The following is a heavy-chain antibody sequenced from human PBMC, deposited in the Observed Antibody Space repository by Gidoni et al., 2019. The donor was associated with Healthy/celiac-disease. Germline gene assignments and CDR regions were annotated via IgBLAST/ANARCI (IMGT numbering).Heavy chain of an antibody. V-gene: IGHV3-66*01. CDR3: ARVVVGAKKYYFDY. CDR1: GFTVSSNY. Sequence: EVQLVESGGGLVQPGGSLRLSCAASGFTVSSNYMSWVRQAQGKGLEWVSVIYSGGSTYYADSVKGRFTISRDNSKNTLYLQMNSLRAEDTAVYYCARVVVGAKKYYFDYWGQGTLVTVSS. D-gene: IGHD1-26*01. CDR2: IYSGGST. J-gene: IGHJ4*02.